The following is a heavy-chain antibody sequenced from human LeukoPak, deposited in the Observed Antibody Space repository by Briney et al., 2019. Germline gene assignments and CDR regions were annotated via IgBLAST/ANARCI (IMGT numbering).Heavy chain of an antibody. CDR3: AAPTTVTTPFDY. CDR1: SGSVSSSRYY. D-gene: IGHD4-17*01. CDR2: IFYSATT. Sequence: KPSETLSLTCTVSSGSVSSSRYYWGWIRQPPGKGLEWIGSIFYSATTYYNPSLKGRVTISIDTSKNQFSLKLSSVTAADTAVYYCAAPTTVTTPFDYWGQGTLVTVSS. J-gene: IGHJ4*02. V-gene: IGHV4-39*01.